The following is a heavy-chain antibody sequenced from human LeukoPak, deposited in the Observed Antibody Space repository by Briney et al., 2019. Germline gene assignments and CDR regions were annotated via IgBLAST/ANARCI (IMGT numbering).Heavy chain of an antibody. Sequence: GASVTVSCKASGYTFTIYGISWVRQAPGQGLEWMGWISAYNGNTNYAQKLQGRVTMTTDTSTSTAYMELRSLRSDDTAVYYCARDRGRPEYSYGYFPIYYFDYWGQGTLVTVSS. CDR3: ARDRGRPEYSYGYFPIYYFDY. D-gene: IGHD5-18*01. CDR1: GYTFTIYG. V-gene: IGHV1-18*01. J-gene: IGHJ4*02. CDR2: ISAYNGNT.